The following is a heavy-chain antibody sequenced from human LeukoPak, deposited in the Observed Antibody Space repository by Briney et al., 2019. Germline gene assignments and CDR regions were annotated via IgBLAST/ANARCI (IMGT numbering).Heavy chain of an antibody. Sequence: PGGSLRLSCAASGFTFSSYAMSWVRQAPGKGLEWVSSMSINSGLKYHADSVKGRFTISRDNAKNSLYLQMNSLRAEDTAVYYCAREFEYRTSGAGYWGQGTLVTVSS. CDR3: AREFEYRTSGAGY. CDR2: MSINSGLK. V-gene: IGHV3-21*01. CDR1: GFTFSSYA. D-gene: IGHD6-6*01. J-gene: IGHJ4*02.